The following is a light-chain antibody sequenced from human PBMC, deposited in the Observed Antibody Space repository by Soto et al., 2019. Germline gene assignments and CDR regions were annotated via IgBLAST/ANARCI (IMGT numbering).Light chain of an antibody. CDR1: QSISSY. CDR3: QQSYSTLIT. CDR2: AAS. J-gene: IGKJ5*01. Sequence: EIQITQSPSSLSASVGDRVTITCRASQSISSYLNWYQQKPGKAPKLLIYAASSLQSGVPSRFSGSGSGTDFILTISSLQPEDFATYYCQQSYSTLITFGQGTRLEIK. V-gene: IGKV1-39*01.